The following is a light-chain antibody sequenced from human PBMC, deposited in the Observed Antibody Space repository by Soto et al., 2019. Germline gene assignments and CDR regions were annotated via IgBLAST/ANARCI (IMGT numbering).Light chain of an antibody. Sequence: DIVMTQSPDSLAVSLGERATINCKSSQSLLYSSNNKNFLAWYQQKPGQPPKLLIYWASLRESGVPDRFSGSGSGTDFTLTISSLQAGDVAVYYCQQYYSTPTFGGGTKVDI. CDR3: QQYYSTPT. CDR2: WAS. CDR1: QSLLYSSNNKNF. J-gene: IGKJ4*01. V-gene: IGKV4-1*01.